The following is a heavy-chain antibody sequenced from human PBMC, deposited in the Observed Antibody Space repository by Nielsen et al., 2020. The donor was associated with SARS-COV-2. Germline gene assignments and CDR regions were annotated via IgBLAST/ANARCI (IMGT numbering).Heavy chain of an antibody. J-gene: IGHJ6*02. D-gene: IGHD1-26*01. Sequence: ASVKVSCKASGYSFTSYDITWVRQAPGRGLEWMGWISTYNGNTNYAQKFQGRVTMTKGTSPSTAYMELRSLRSDDTAVYYCARVSSGSWQSGGYYYYHMDVWGQGTTVTVS. V-gene: IGHV1-18*01. CDR1: GYSFTSYD. CDR3: ARVSSGSWQSGGYYYYHMDV. CDR2: ISTYNGNT.